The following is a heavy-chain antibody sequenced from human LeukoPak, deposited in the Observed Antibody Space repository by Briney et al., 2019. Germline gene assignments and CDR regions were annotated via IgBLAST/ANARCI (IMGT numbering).Heavy chain of an antibody. CDR2: ISAYNGNT. CDR1: GYTFTSYG. V-gene: IGHV1-18*04. D-gene: IGHD3-22*01. CDR3: ARQHYYDSSGLNDAFDI. J-gene: IGHJ3*02. Sequence: GASVKVSCKASGYTFTSYGISWVRQAPGQGLEWMGWISAYNGNTNYAQKLQGRVTMTTDTSTSTAYMELRSLRSDDTAVYYCARQHYYDSSGLNDAFDIWGQGTMVTVSS.